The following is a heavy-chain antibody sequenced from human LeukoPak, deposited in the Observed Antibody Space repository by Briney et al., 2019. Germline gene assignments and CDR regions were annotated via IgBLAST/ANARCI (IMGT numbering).Heavy chain of an antibody. D-gene: IGHD3-10*01. CDR3: AREGSRARGPRAFDI. CDR1: GGTFSSYA. CDR2: IIPIFGTA. J-gene: IGHJ3*02. V-gene: IGHV1-69*13. Sequence: SVKVSCKASGGTFSSYAISWVRQAPGQGLEWMGGIIPIFGTANYAQKFQGRVTITADESTSTAYMELRSLRSDDTAVYYCAREGSRARGPRAFDIWGQGTMVTVSS.